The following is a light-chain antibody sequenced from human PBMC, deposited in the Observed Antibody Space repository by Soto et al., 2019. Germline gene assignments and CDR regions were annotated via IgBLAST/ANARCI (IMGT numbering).Light chain of an antibody. CDR3: QPYNNWPLT. CDR2: DTS. CDR1: QGIGDT. V-gene: IGKV3-15*01. Sequence: EVVMRQSPATLSVSPGAGATLSCRASQGIGDTLAWYQHTPGQTPRLLIYDTSTRATGVPSRCSGSRSGAEFTLTINSLQSEDFAVYYCQPYNNWPLTFGGGTKVDIK. J-gene: IGKJ4*01.